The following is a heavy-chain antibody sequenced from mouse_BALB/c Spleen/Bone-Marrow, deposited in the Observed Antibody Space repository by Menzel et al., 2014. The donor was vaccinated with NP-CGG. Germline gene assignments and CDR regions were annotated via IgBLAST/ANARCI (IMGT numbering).Heavy chain of an antibody. D-gene: IGHD4-1*01. Sequence: DVKLVESGAELAKPGASVKLSCTASGFNIKDTYMHWVKQRPEQGLEWIGRIDPANGNTKYDPKFQGKATITADTSSNTAYLQLSSLTSEDTAVYYCARWEYYAMGYWGQGTSVTVSS. CDR3: ARWEYYAMGY. CDR2: IDPANGNT. V-gene: IGHV14-3*02. J-gene: IGHJ4*01. CDR1: GFNIKDTY.